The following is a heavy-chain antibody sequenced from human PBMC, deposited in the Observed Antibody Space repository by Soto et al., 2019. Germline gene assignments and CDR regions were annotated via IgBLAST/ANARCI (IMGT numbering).Heavy chain of an antibody. CDR3: ATRPVATYGMDV. V-gene: IGHV1-24*01. J-gene: IGHJ6*02. CDR1: GYTLTELS. D-gene: IGHD5-12*01. Sequence: AASVKVSCKVSGYTLTELSMHWVRQAPGKGLEWMGGFDPEDGETIYAQKFQGRVTMTEDTSTDTAYMELSSLRSEDTAVYYCATRPVATYGMDVWGQGTTVTVSS. CDR2: FDPEDGET.